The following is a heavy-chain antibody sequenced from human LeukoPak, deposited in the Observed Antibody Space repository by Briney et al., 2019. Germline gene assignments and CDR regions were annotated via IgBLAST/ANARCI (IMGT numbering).Heavy chain of an antibody. CDR2: IWYDGSNK. CDR3: ARDAEAYYYDSSGYYGGYYFDY. CDR1: GFTFSSYG. V-gene: IGHV3-33*01. D-gene: IGHD3-22*01. Sequence: PGRSLRLSCAASGFTFSSYGMHWVRQAPGKGLEWVAVIWYDGSNKYYADSVKGRFTISRDNSKNTLYLQMNSLRAEDTAVYYCARDAEAYYYDSSGYYGGYYFDYWGQGTLVTVSS. J-gene: IGHJ4*02.